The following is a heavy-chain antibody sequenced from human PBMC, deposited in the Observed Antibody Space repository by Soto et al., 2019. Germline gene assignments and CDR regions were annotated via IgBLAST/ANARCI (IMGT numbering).Heavy chain of an antibody. V-gene: IGHV1-18*04. CDR2: ISAYNGNT. D-gene: IGHD6-19*01. Sequence: QVQLVQSGAEVKKPGASVKVSCKASGYTFTSYGISWVRQAPGQGLEWMGWISAYNGNTNYAQKLQGRVTMTTDTSTSTADMELRSLRSDDTAVYYCARDEAIFGSSGWYDLDYWGQGTLVTVSS. CDR3: ARDEAIFGSSGWYDLDY. CDR1: GYTFTSYG. J-gene: IGHJ4*02.